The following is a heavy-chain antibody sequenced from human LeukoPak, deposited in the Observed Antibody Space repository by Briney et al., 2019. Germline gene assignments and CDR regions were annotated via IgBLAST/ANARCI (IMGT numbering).Heavy chain of an antibody. V-gene: IGHV4-34*01. CDR1: GGSFSGYY. D-gene: IGHD2-2*01. Sequence: SETLSLTCAVYGGSFSGYYWSWIRQPPGKGLEWIGEINHSGSTNYNPSLKSRVTISVDTSKNQFSLKLSSVTAADTAAYYCARVHRSSTSCYRPRGYFDYWGQGTLVTVSS. CDR2: INHSGST. J-gene: IGHJ4*02. CDR3: ARVHRSSTSCYRPRGYFDY.